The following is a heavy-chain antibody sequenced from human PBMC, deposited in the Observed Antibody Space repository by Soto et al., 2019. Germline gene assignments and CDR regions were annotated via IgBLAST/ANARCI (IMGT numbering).Heavy chain of an antibody. CDR2: IIPIFGTA. Sequence: SVKVSCKASGGTFSSYAISWVRQAPGQGLEWMGGIIPIFGTANYAQKFQGRVTITADKSTSTAYMGLSSLRSEDTAVYYCARDNPDSSGYYYGSRINYYYYYGMDVWGQGTTVTVSS. CDR3: ARDNPDSSGYYYGSRINYYYYYGMDV. V-gene: IGHV1-69*06. CDR1: GGTFSSYA. J-gene: IGHJ6*02. D-gene: IGHD3-22*01.